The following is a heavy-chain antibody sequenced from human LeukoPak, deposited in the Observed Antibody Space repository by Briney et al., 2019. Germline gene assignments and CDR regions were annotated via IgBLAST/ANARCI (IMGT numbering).Heavy chain of an antibody. CDR2: MNPNSGNT. J-gene: IGHJ4*02. D-gene: IGHD2-15*01. CDR3: ARALRVGRYSADY. V-gene: IGHV1-8*01. CDR1: GYTLTELS. Sequence: ASVKVSCKVSGYTLTELSMHWVRQATGQGLEWMGWMNPNSGNTGYAQKFQGRVTMTRNTSISTAYMELSSLRSEDTAVYYCARALRVGRYSADYWGQGTLVTVSS.